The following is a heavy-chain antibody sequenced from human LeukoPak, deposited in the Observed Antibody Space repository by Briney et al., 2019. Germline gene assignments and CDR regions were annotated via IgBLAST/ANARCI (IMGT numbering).Heavy chain of an antibody. Sequence: GGSLRLSCAASGFTFSSYAMHWVRQAPGKGLEWVALISYDGSNKYYADSVKGRFTISRDNSKNTLYLQMNSLRAEDTAVYYCATNPITGTTPSWGQGTLVTVSS. CDR1: GFTFSSYA. CDR3: ATNPITGTTPS. V-gene: IGHV3-30-3*01. CDR2: ISYDGSNK. D-gene: IGHD1-7*01. J-gene: IGHJ4*02.